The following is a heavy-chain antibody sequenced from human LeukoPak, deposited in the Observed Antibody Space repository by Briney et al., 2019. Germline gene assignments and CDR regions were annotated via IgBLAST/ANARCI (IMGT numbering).Heavy chain of an antibody. CDR2: IIPIFGTA. J-gene: IGHJ3*02. V-gene: IGHV1-69*13. D-gene: IGHD3-22*01. CDR3: AIHDSSGYYVWFDGFDI. CDR1: GGTFSSYA. Sequence: ASVKVSCKASGGTFSSYAISWVRQAPGQGLEWMGGIIPIFGTANYAQKFQGRVTITADESTSTAYMELSSLRSEDMAVYYCAIHDSSGYYVWFDGFDIWGQGTMVTVSS.